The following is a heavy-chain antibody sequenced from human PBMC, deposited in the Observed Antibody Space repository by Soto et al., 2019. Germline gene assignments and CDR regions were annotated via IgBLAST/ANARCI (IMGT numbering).Heavy chain of an antibody. CDR1: GFTFSSYS. V-gene: IGHV3-48*02. Sequence: EVQLVESGGGLVRPGGSLRLSCAASGFTFSSYSMNWVRQAPGKGLEWVSYISSSSSTIYYADSVKGRFTISRDNAKNSLYLQMNSLRDEDTAVYYCARDNEDSSGYYYALAEYFQHWGQGTLVTVSS. CDR3: ARDNEDSSGYYYALAEYFQH. J-gene: IGHJ1*01. D-gene: IGHD3-22*01. CDR2: ISSSSSTI.